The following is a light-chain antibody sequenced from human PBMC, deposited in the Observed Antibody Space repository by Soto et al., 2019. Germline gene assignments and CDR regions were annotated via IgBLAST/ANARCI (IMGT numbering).Light chain of an antibody. CDR2: DAS. CDR3: QQRNSTPLT. J-gene: IGKJ4*01. CDR1: QSISSY. V-gene: IGKV1-39*01. Sequence: DIQLTQSPSSLSSSVVDRVTITCRASQSISSYLDWYQQKPGKAPKLLIYDASSWPSGVPSRFSGSGSGTDFTLTISSLQPEDFATYYCQQRNSTPLTFGGGTKVDIK.